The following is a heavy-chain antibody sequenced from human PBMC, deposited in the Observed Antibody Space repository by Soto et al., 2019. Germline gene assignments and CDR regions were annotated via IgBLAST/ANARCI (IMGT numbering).Heavy chain of an antibody. CDR1: GGSISSGGFF. Sequence: QVHLQESGPGLVKPSQTLSLTCTVSGGSISSGGFFWTWIRQYPGKGLEWIGNIYYSGRTYYNPSLKSRVTMSVDTSKNQFSLNLISVTAADTAVYYCARFAKEENPKVGTWYYFDYWGQGTRVTVSS. D-gene: IGHD6-13*01. CDR2: IYYSGRT. V-gene: IGHV4-31*03. CDR3: ARFAKEENPKVGTWYYFDY. J-gene: IGHJ4*02.